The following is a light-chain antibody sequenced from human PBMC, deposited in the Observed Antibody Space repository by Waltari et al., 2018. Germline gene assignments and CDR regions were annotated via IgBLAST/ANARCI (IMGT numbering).Light chain of an antibody. V-gene: IGKV1-33*01. Sequence: DIQMTQSPSSLPVGDRVTITCQASQDISNSLNWYHQKPGKAPKLLIYDASDLETGVPSRFSGSGSGTDFTFTISSLQPEDIATYYCQQYQNLPYTFGQGTKLEI. CDR2: DAS. J-gene: IGKJ2*01. CDR1: QDISNS. CDR3: QQYQNLPYT.